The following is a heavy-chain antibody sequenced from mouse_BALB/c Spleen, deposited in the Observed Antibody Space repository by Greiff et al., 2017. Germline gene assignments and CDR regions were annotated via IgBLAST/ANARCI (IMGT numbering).Heavy chain of an antibody. V-gene: IGHV14-4*02. CDR3: NPSYDYDGDYAMDY. Sequence: EVQLQESGAELVRSGASVKLSCTASGFNIKDYYMHWVKQRPEQGLEWIGWIDPENGDTEYAPKFQGKATMTADTSSNTAYLQLSSLTSEDTAVYYCNPSYDYDGDYAMDYWGQGTSVTVSS. J-gene: IGHJ4*01. CDR1: GFNIKDYY. D-gene: IGHD2-4*01. CDR2: IDPENGDT.